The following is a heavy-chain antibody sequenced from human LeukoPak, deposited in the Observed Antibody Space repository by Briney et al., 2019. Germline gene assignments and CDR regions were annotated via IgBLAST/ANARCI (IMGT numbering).Heavy chain of an antibody. CDR2: IYYSGST. CDR3: ARVRGYYNSSGYDY. V-gene: IGHV4-59*01. Sequence: SETLSLTCPVSGGSIGIYYWSWIRQPPGKGLEWIGYIYYSGSTNYNPALKSRVTISEDTSKNQISLKLSSVTAADTAVYYCARVRGYYNSSGYDYWGQGTLVTVSS. CDR1: GGSIGIYY. D-gene: IGHD3-22*01. J-gene: IGHJ4*02.